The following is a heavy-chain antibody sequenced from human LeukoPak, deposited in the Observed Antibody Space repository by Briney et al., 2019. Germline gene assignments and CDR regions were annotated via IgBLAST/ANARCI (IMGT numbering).Heavy chain of an antibody. V-gene: IGHV3-7*01. J-gene: IGHJ6*04. Sequence: WGSLRLSCAASGFTFSSYWRRWVRQAPGKGLEWVANIKQGGSDKYYVDSVKGRFTISRDNAKNPLYLQMNSLRAEDTAVYYCAELGITMIGGVWGKGTTVTISS. CDR3: AELGITMIGGV. D-gene: IGHD3-10*02. CDR2: IKQGGSDK. CDR1: GFTFSSYW.